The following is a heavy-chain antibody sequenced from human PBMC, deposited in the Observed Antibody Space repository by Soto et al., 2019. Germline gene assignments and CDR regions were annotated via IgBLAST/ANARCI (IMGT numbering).Heavy chain of an antibody. D-gene: IGHD5-12*01. Sequence: PSETLSLTCTVSGGSIKVGGYYWGWIRQPPGKGLEWVATIYYSGTTYYNPSLKSRLTISLDTSRNQFSLGLTSVTAADTAVYYCARLAYSHYSTWGQGTLVTVSS. CDR2: IYYSGTT. CDR1: GGSIKVGGYY. J-gene: IGHJ4*02. V-gene: IGHV4-39*01. CDR3: ARLAYSHYST.